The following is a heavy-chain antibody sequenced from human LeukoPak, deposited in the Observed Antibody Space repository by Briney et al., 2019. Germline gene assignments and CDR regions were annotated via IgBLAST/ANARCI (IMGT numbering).Heavy chain of an antibody. CDR3: ARGGMGGDYFDY. V-gene: IGHV4-34*01. CDR2: INHSGST. J-gene: IGHJ4*02. D-gene: IGHD3-16*01. CDR1: GGSFSGYY. Sequence: SETLSLTCAVYGGSFSGYYWSWIRQPPGKGLEWIGEINHSGSTNYNPSLKSRVTISVDTSKNQFSLKLSPVTAADTAVYYCARGGMGGDYFDYWGQGTLVTVSS.